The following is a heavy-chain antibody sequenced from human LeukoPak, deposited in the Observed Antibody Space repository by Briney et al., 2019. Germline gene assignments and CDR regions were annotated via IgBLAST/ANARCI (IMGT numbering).Heavy chain of an antibody. CDR2: ISSSGSTI. Sequence: GGSLRLSCAASGFTLSDYYMSWIRQAPGKGLEWVSYISSSGSTIYYADSVKGRFTISRDNAKNSLYLQMNSLRAEDTAVYYCARMRVRYYYDSSGYYFEDYWGQGTLVTVSS. D-gene: IGHD3-22*01. V-gene: IGHV3-11*01. CDR1: GFTLSDYY. J-gene: IGHJ4*02. CDR3: ARMRVRYYYDSSGYYFEDY.